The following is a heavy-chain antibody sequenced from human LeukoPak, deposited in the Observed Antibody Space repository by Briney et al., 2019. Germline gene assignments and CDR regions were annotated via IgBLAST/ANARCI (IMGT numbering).Heavy chain of an antibody. CDR1: GFTFSSYA. CDR2: ISGSGGST. CDR3: AKSPRTVTYYFDY. J-gene: IGHJ4*02. Sequence: GASLRLSCAASGFTFSSYAMSWVRQAPGKGLEWVSAISGSGGSTYYADSVKGRFTISRDNSKNTLYLQMDSLRAEDTAVYYCAKSPRTVTYYFDYWGQGTLVTVSS. D-gene: IGHD4-17*01. V-gene: IGHV3-23*01.